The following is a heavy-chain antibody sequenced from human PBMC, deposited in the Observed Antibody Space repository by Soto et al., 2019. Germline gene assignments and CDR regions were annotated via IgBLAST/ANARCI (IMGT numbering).Heavy chain of an antibody. D-gene: IGHD2-21*01. Sequence: GGSLRLSCAASGFTFSDYYMSWIRQAPGKGLEWVSYISSSGSTIYYADSVKGRFTISRDNAKNSLYLQMNSLRAEDTAVYYCARDVPSYCGGDCYSNYFDYWGQGTLVTVSS. J-gene: IGHJ4*02. CDR1: GFTFSDYY. CDR3: ARDVPSYCGGDCYSNYFDY. V-gene: IGHV3-11*01. CDR2: ISSSGSTI.